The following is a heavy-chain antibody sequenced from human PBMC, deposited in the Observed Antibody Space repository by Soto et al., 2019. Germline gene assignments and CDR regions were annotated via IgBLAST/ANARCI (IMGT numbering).Heavy chain of an antibody. Sequence: ASVKVSCKASGYTFTSYYMHWVRQAPGQGLEWMGIINPSGGSTSYAQKFQGRVTMTRDTSTSTVYMELSSLRSEDTAVYYCARDQVAGRYYYGMDVWGQGTTVTVSS. CDR1: GYTFTSYY. J-gene: IGHJ6*02. CDR2: INPSGGST. CDR3: ARDQVAGRYYYGMDV. V-gene: IGHV1-46*01. D-gene: IGHD6-19*01.